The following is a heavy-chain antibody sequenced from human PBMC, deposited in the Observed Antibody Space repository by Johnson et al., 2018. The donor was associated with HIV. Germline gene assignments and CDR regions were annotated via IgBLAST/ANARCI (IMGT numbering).Heavy chain of an antibody. J-gene: IGHJ3*02. V-gene: IGHV3-30*04. D-gene: IGHD6-13*01. CDR2: ISYDGSNK. Sequence: QVHLVESGGGVAQPGRSLRLSCAASGFTFSSYAMHWVRQAPGKGLEWVAVISYDGSNKYYGDSVKGRFTISRDNAKNSLYLQMNSLRAEDTAVYYCARGGWRGIATPDAFDIWGQGTMVTVSS. CDR3: ARGGWRGIATPDAFDI. CDR1: GFTFSSYA.